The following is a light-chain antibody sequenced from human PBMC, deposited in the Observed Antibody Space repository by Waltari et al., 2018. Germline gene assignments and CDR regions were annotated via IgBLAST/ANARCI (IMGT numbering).Light chain of an antibody. CDR3: CSHAGSYVI. CDR2: DVS. CDR1: SSDVGGYKS. J-gene: IGLJ2*01. Sequence: QSALTQPRSVSGSPGQSVTISCTGTSSDVGGYKSVSWYQQHPGKAPKVMIYDVSERPSGVPDRFSGSKSGNTASLTISGLQAEDEADYYCCSHAGSYVIFGGGTKLTVL. V-gene: IGLV2-11*01.